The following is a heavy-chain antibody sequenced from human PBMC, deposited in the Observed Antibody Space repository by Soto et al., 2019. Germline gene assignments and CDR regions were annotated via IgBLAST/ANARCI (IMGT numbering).Heavy chain of an antibody. CDR3: AKVLRGAARRYSGDTPIKPDGQYYYYYGMDV. V-gene: IGHV3-23*01. CDR2: ISGSGGST. Sequence: GGSLRLSCAASGFTFSSYAMSWVRQAPGKGLEWVSAISGSGGSTYYADSVKGRFTISRDNSKNTLYLQMNSLRAEDTAVYYCAKVLRGAARRYSGDTPIKPDGQYYYYYGMDVWGQGTTVTVSS. D-gene: IGHD6-6*01. CDR1: GFTFSSYA. J-gene: IGHJ6*02.